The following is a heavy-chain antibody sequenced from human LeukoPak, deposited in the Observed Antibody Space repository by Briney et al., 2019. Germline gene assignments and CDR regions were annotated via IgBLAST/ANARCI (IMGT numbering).Heavy chain of an antibody. J-gene: IGHJ4*02. Sequence: GASVTVSCKASVGTFISYAISWVRQAPGQGLEWMGRIIPIFGTANYAQKFQGRVTITADKSTSTAYMELSSLRSEDTAVYYCARESIAAAGLWYFDYWGQGTLVTVSS. V-gene: IGHV1-69*06. D-gene: IGHD6-13*01. CDR2: IIPIFGTA. CDR3: ARESIAAAGLWYFDY. CDR1: VGTFISYA.